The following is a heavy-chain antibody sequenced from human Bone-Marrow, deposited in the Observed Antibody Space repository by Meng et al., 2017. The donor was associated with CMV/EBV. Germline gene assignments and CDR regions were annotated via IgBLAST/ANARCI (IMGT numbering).Heavy chain of an antibody. D-gene: IGHD6-6*01. CDR1: GGSISSTHW. J-gene: IGHJ4*02. CDR3: ARIFIAARRNYFDY. CDR2: IDHSGNT. V-gene: IGHV4-4*02. Sequence: VSGGSISSTHWWKWVRQPPGKGLEWIGEIDHSGNTNYNPSLQSRVTISVDKSKNQFSLKLSSVTAADTAVYYCARIFIAARRNYFDYWGQGTLVTVSS.